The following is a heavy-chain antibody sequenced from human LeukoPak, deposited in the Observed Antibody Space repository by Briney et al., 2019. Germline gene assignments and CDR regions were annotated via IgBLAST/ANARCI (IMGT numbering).Heavy chain of an antibody. D-gene: IGHD3-10*01. CDR2: IDQSGGT. CDR3: AINDGSGSYYKSDY. V-gene: IGHV4-34*01. Sequence: SETLSLTCAVYGGSFSGYYWSWIRQSPGKGLEWRREIDQSGGTNYNPSLKSRVTLTIETSKNQFSLKLNSVTAADTAVYYCAINDGSGSYYKSDYWGQGALVTVSS. CDR1: GGSFSGYY. J-gene: IGHJ4*02.